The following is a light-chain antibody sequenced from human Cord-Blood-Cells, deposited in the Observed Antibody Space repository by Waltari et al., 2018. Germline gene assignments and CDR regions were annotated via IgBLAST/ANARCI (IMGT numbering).Light chain of an antibody. Sequence: EIVLTQSPATLSLSPGERATLSCRASQSVSSYLAWYQQKPGQAPRLLIYDASNRATGIPARISGSGSGTDFTLTISSVEPEDFAVYFCQQRSNWPPGITFGPGTKVEIK. J-gene: IGKJ3*01. V-gene: IGKV3-11*01. CDR2: DAS. CDR3: QQRSNWPPGIT. CDR1: QSVSSY.